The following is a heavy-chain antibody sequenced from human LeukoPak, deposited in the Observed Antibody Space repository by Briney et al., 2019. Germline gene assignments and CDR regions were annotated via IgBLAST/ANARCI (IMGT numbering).Heavy chain of an antibody. Sequence: SETLSLTCTVPGGSISSGSYYWSWIRQPAGKGLEWIGRIYTSGSTNYNPSLKSRVTISVDTSKNQFSLKLSPVTAADTAVYYCARDPDYYGSGSYYFDYWGQGTLVTVSS. J-gene: IGHJ4*02. V-gene: IGHV4-61*02. D-gene: IGHD3-10*01. CDR1: GGSISSGSYY. CDR2: IYTSGST. CDR3: ARDPDYYGSGSYYFDY.